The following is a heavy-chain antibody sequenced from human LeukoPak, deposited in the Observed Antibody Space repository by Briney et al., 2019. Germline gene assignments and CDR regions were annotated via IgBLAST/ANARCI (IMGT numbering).Heavy chain of an antibody. D-gene: IGHD2-2*01. V-gene: IGHV3-53*01. CDR3: ARTRSDAFDI. CDR2: IYSDGST. J-gene: IGHJ3*02. Sequence: GGSLRLSCAASGFTVNSNYMSWVRQAPGKGLEWVSVIYSDGSTSYADSVKGRFSISRDYSKNTLYLQVNSPRAEDTAAYYCARTRSDAFDIWGQGTMVTVSS. CDR1: GFTVNSNY.